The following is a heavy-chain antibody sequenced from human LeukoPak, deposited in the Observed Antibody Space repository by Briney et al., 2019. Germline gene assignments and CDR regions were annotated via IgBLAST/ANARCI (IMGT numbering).Heavy chain of an antibody. CDR3: ARDAKRITMVRGVPTPYYFDY. CDR2: ISGSGGST. Sequence: GGSLRLSCIVSGFSFSNYNINWVRQAPGKGLEWVSAISGSGGSTYYADSVKGRFTISRDNSKNTLYLQMNSLRAEDTAVYYCARDAKRITMVRGVPTPYYFDYWGQGTLVTVSS. J-gene: IGHJ4*02. CDR1: GFSFSNYN. V-gene: IGHV3-23*01. D-gene: IGHD3-10*01.